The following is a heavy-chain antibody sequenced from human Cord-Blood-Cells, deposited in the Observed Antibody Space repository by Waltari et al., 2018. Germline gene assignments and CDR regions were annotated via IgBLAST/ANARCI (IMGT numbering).Heavy chain of an antibody. CDR3: AHYDFWSGYYAFDI. Sequence: QVQLVQSGAEVKKPGASVKVSCKVSGYTLTELSMHWVRQAPGKGLEWMGGVEPEDGETIYAQKFQGRVTMTEDTSTDTAYMELSSLRSEDTAVYYCAHYDFWSGYYAFDIWGQGTMVTVSS. D-gene: IGHD3-3*01. CDR1: GYTLTELS. V-gene: IGHV1-24*01. J-gene: IGHJ3*02. CDR2: VEPEDGET.